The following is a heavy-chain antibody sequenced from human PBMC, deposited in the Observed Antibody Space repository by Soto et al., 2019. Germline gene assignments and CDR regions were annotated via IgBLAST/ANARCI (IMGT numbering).Heavy chain of an antibody. CDR2: MNPNTGNT. CDR1: GYTFTDFD. D-gene: IGHD3-9*01. V-gene: IGHV1-8*02. Sequence: ASVKVSCKASGYTFTDFDINWVRQATGQGLEWMGWMNPNTGNTRYAQRFQGRLIMTGDTSISTAYMELGSLNSEDTAVYYCARGQLATLTDFWGQGTLVTVSS. J-gene: IGHJ4*02. CDR3: ARGQLATLTDF.